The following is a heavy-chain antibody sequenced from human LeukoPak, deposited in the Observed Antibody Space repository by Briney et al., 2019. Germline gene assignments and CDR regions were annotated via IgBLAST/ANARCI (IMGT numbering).Heavy chain of an antibody. J-gene: IGHJ3*02. D-gene: IGHD2-2*01. CDR3: AKDEDVVVPAALGDAFDI. Sequence: GGSLRLSCAASGFTFSSYGMHWVRQAPGKGLEWVAFIRYDESNKYYADSVKGRFTISRDNSKNTLYLQMNSLRAEDTAVYYCAKDEDVVVPAALGDAFDIWGQGTMVTVSS. CDR1: GFTFSSYG. CDR2: IRYDESNK. V-gene: IGHV3-30*02.